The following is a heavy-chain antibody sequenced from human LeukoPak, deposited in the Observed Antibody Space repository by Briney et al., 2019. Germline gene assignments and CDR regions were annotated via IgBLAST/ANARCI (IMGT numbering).Heavy chain of an antibody. CDR3: ARGGGGSPNWFDP. Sequence: SETLSLTCSVSSGSISGYYWSWIRQPPGKGLEWIAYIHYTGGAKYNASLKSRVTMSVDTPKTQLSLRLNSVTAADTAVYYCARGGGGSPNWFDPWGPGTLVTVSS. CDR2: IHYTGGA. V-gene: IGHV4-59*01. D-gene: IGHD1-26*01. J-gene: IGHJ5*02. CDR1: SGSISGYY.